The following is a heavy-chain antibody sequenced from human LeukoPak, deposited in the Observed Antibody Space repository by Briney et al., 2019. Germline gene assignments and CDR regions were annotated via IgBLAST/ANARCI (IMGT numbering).Heavy chain of an antibody. CDR1: GGSFSGYY. CDR2: INHSGST. V-gene: IGHV4-34*01. CDR3: ARGGGNYHRTPLDY. J-gene: IGHJ4*02. Sequence: SETLSLTCAVYGGSFSGYYWNWIRQPPGKGLEWIGEINHSGSTNYNPSLKSRVTISVDTSKNQFSLKLSSVTAADTAVYCCARGGGNYHRTPLDYWGQGTLVTVSS. D-gene: IGHD4-4*01.